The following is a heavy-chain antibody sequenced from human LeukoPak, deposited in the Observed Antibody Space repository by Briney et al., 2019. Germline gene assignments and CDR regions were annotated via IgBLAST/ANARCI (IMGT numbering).Heavy chain of an antibody. CDR2: INPNSGGT. CDR1: GYTFTGYY. Sequence: GASVKVSCKASGYTFTGYYMHWVRQAPGQGLEWMGWINPNSGGTNYAQKFQGWVTMTRDTSISTAYMELSRLRSEDTAVYYCATHGGWSQIFDYWGQETLVTVSS. J-gene: IGHJ4*02. V-gene: IGHV1-2*04. CDR3: ATHGGWSQIFDY. D-gene: IGHD1-26*01.